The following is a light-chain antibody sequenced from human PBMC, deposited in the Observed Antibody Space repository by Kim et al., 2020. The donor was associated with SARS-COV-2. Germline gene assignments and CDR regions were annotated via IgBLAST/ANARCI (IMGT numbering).Light chain of an antibody. CDR3: QQYNNWPPLT. CDR2: GVS. CDR1: QSVSSN. Sequence: SPGERATLSCRASQSVSSNLAWYQQKPGQAPRLLIYGVSTRATGIPARFSGSGSGTEFTLTISSLQSEDFAVYYCQQYNNWPPLTFGGGTKVEIK. J-gene: IGKJ4*01. V-gene: IGKV3-15*01.